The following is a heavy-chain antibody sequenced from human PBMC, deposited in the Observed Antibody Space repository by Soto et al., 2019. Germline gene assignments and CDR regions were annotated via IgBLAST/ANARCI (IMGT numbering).Heavy chain of an antibody. Sequence: GXSVKVSCKASGGTFSSYAISWVRQAPGQGLEWMGIVNPYDGSTTYAQKLKGRFTISRDNSKNTLYLQVNSLRAEDTAVYYCAREIERLFGYWGQGTLVTVSS. CDR1: GGTFSSYA. V-gene: IGHV1-46*04. D-gene: IGHD3-3*01. CDR3: AREIERLFGY. J-gene: IGHJ4*02. CDR2: VNPYDGST.